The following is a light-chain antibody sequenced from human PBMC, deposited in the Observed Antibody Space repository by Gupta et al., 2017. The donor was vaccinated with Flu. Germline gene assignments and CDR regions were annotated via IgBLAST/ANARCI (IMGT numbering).Light chain of an antibody. J-gene: IGLJ1*01. CDR2: GNS. CDR3: DASEDSRNGHYV. Sequence: SARSSTIGGNNLNWYQQVPETAPNLLIYGNSKRHSGGPDRFSGATSGTSASMAISGLQAEDEADYYCDASEDSRNGHYVFGTGTKVTVL. CDR1: SSTIGGNN. V-gene: IGLV1-44*01.